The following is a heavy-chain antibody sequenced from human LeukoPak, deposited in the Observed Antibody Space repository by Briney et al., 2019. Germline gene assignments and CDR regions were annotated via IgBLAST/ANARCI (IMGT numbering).Heavy chain of an antibody. CDR3: ARDRGVGATGGGHYYYYYGMDV. CDR2: IYYSGST. D-gene: IGHD1-26*01. Sequence: PSETLSLTCTVSGGSISSYYWSWIRQPPGKGLEWIGYIYYSGSTNYNPSLKSRATISVDTSKNQFSLKLSSVTAADTAVYYCARDRGVGATGGGHYYYYYGMDVWGQGTTVTVSS. CDR1: GGSISSYY. J-gene: IGHJ6*02. V-gene: IGHV4-59*01.